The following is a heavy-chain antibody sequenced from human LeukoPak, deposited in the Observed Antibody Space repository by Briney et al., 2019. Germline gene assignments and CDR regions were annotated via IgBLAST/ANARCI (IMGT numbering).Heavy chain of an antibody. D-gene: IGHD6-13*01. V-gene: IGHV1-18*01. CDR1: GYSFTNYG. J-gene: IGHJ4*02. CDR3: ATYSAAGRTYYFDY. Sequence: ASVKVSCKASGYSFTNYGITWVRQAPGQGLECMGCISPYNGNTNYAQKLQGRVTMTRDTSTSTAYMELRSLRSDDTAVYYCATYSAAGRTYYFDYWGQGALVTVSS. CDR2: ISPYNGNT.